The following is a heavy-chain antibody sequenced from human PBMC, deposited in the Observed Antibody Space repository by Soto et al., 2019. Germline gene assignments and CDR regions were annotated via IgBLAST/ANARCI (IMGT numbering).Heavy chain of an antibody. J-gene: IGHJ6*02. D-gene: IGHD5-12*01. Sequence: GASVKVSCKASGYTFTSYAMHWVRQAPGQRLEWMGWINAGNGNTNYAQKFQGRVTITADESTSTAYMELSSLRSEDTAVYYCARAARRYVYEDYYYGMDVWGQGTTVTVSS. CDR1: GYTFTSYA. CDR3: ARAARRYVYEDYYYGMDV. CDR2: INAGNGNT. V-gene: IGHV1-3*01.